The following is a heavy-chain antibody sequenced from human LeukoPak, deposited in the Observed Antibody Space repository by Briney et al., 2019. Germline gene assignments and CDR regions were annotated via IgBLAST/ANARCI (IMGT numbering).Heavy chain of an antibody. Sequence: SETLSLTCTVSGASISSYSWSWIRQPPGKGLEWIGYIYYTGSTKYNPSLKSRVTISVDTSKNHFSLKLSSVTAADPAVYYCAGSISNIAARPTAFDIWGQGTMVAVSS. CDR3: AGSISNIAARPTAFDI. J-gene: IGHJ3*02. CDR1: GASISSYS. CDR2: IYYTGST. D-gene: IGHD6-6*01. V-gene: IGHV4-59*01.